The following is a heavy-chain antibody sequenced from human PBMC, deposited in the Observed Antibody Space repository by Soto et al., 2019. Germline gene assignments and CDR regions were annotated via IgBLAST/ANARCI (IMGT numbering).Heavy chain of an antibody. CDR3: VRPRPSGENYGMDV. V-gene: IGHV3-53*01. CDR1: DLTVSHNY. CDR2: LYTEGTT. J-gene: IGHJ6*02. D-gene: IGHD3-16*01. Sequence: PRGYLLLSCVSSDLTVSHNYMAWVRQAPEMGLEWVSILYTEGTTYYADSVKGRFTISRDSSKNTLFLQMDSLRAEDTAVYYCVRPRPSGENYGMDVWGQGTTVTVSS.